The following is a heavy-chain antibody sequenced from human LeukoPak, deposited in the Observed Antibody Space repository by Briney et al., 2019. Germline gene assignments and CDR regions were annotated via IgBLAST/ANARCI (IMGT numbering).Heavy chain of an antibody. CDR2: ISSSSSYI. J-gene: IGHJ6*03. D-gene: IGHD3-10*01. Sequence: PGGSLRLSCAASGFTFSSYSMNWVRQAPGKGLEWVSSISSSSSYIYYADSVKGRFTISRDNAKNSLYLQMNSLRAEDTAAYYCARGLNIGDYMDVWGKGTTVTVSS. CDR1: GFTFSSYS. V-gene: IGHV3-21*01. CDR3: ARGLNIGDYMDV.